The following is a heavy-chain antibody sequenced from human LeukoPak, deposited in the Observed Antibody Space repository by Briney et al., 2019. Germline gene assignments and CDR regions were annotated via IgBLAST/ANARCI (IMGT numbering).Heavy chain of an antibody. J-gene: IGHJ4*02. CDR1: GFTFDDYG. D-gene: IGHD6-19*01. V-gene: IGHV3-20*04. CDR3: ARAPHDSSGWRYYFDY. CDR2: INWNGGST. Sequence: PGGSLRLSCAASGFTFDDYGMSWVRQAPGKGLEWVSGINWNGGSTGYADSVKGRFTTSRDNAKNSLYLQMNSLRAEDTALYYCARAPHDSSGWRYYFDYWGQGTLVTVSS.